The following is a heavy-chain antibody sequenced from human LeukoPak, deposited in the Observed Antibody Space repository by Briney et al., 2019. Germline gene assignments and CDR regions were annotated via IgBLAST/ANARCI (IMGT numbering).Heavy chain of an antibody. Sequence: QPGGSLRLSCTASGFTFSSYAMHWVRQAPGKGLEWVAVISYDGSNKYYADSVKGRFTISRDNSKNMLYLQMNSLRAEDTAVYYCARDSVRSSTSPTTFNWFDPWGQGTLVTVSS. CDR2: ISYDGSNK. D-gene: IGHD2-2*01. J-gene: IGHJ5*02. CDR3: ARDSVRSSTSPTTFNWFDP. CDR1: GFTFSSYA. V-gene: IGHV3-30*01.